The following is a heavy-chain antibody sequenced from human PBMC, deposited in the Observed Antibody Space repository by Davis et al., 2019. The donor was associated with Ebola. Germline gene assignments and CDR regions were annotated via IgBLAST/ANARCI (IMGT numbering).Heavy chain of an antibody. CDR2: ISGYNGNT. J-gene: IGHJ6*02. D-gene: IGHD3-10*01. CDR1: GYTFTSYG. CDR3: ARDRGDSMVQGVNYYGMDV. Sequence: AASVTVSCTASGYTFTSYGLSWVRQAPGQGLEWMGWISGYNGNTNYAQNLQGRVTMTTDTSTSTAYMELRSLRSDDTAVYYCARDRGDSMVQGVNYYGMDVWGQGTTVTVSS. V-gene: IGHV1-18*01.